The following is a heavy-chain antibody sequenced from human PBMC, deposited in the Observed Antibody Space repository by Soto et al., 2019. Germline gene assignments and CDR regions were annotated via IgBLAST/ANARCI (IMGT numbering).Heavy chain of an antibody. CDR2: ISHTGSYI. V-gene: IGHV3-21*01. CDR1: GFTFRSYS. D-gene: IGHD3-22*01. Sequence: PGGSLRLSCAASGFTFRSYSMNWLRLAPGKGLEWVSSISHTGSYIYYANSVKGRFTVSRENAKDSVSLQMNSLRVEDTAVYFCARLKNYYESRSDALDAWGQGAQVTVSS. J-gene: IGHJ5*02. CDR3: ARLKNYYESRSDALDA.